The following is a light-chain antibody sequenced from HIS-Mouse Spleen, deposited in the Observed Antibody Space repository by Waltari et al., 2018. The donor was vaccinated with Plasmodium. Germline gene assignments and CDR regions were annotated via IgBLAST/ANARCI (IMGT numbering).Light chain of an antibody. J-gene: IGKJ2*01. CDR2: GAS. Sequence: EIVLTQSPGTLSLSPGERATLSCRASQIVSSSYLAWYQQKPGQATRLLIYGASSRSTGIPDRFSGSGSVTDFTLTISRLELEDFSVYYCQQYGSSPYTFGQGTKLEIK. V-gene: IGKV3-20*01. CDR3: QQYGSSPYT. CDR1: QIVSSSY.